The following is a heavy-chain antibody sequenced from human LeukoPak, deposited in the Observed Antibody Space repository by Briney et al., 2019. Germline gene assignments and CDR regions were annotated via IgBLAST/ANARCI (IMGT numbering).Heavy chain of an antibody. CDR1: GFTFSSYA. J-gene: IGHJ4*02. V-gene: IGHV3-23*01. Sequence: PGGSLRLSCAASGFTFSSYAMSWVRQAPGKGLEWVSAISGSGGSTYYAASVKGRFTISRDNSKNTLYLQMNSLRAEDTAVYYCAKFPGIAVAGTLFDYWGQGTLVTVSS. D-gene: IGHD6-19*01. CDR2: ISGSGGST. CDR3: AKFPGIAVAGTLFDY.